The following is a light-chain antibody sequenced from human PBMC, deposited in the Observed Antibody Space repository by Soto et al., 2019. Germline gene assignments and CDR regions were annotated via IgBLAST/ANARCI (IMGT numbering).Light chain of an antibody. CDR3: QQYAGSPPRLI. V-gene: IGKV3-20*01. Sequence: EIVLTQSPGTLSLSPGERATLSCRASQSVNSAYLAWYQQKPGQAPRLHIYGASNRAAGIPDRFSGSGYGTDFTLTISTLEPEDFAVNYGQQYAGSPPRLIIGGVTKVEIK. CDR1: QSVNSAY. J-gene: IGKJ4*01. CDR2: GAS.